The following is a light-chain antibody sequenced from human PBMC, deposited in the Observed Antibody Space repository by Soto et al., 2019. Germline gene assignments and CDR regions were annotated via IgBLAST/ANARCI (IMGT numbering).Light chain of an antibody. CDR1: QSVDSN. J-gene: IGKJ4*01. CDR2: GAS. CDR3: QQYNDWPLT. Sequence: EIVMTQSPATLSVSPGDGATLSCRASQSVDSNLAWYQQKPGQTPRLLMYGASTRPTGIPARFSGSGSGTEFTLNIISLQSEDSAVYYCQQYNDWPLTFGVGTKVEIK. V-gene: IGKV3D-15*01.